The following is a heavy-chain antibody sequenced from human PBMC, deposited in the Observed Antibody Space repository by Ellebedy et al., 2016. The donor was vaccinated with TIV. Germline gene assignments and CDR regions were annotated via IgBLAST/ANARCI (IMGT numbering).Heavy chain of an antibody. D-gene: IGHD5-18*01. CDR1: GGSISGFY. J-gene: IGHJ4*02. CDR3: ARALGYTGSASHYFDH. V-gene: IGHV4-59*13. Sequence: GSLRLSXNVSGGSISGFYWNWIRQPPGKGLEWIGFLSSNENTKYNPSLKSRVTMSLDTSKNQVSLRLTSVSAADTAVYYCARALGYTGSASHYFDHWGQGTLATV. CDR2: LSSNENT.